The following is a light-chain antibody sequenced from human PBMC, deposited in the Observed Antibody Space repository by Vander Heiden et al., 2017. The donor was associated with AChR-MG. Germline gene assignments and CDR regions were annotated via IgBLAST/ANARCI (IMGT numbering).Light chain of an antibody. CDR2: DVS. J-gene: IGLJ3*02. V-gene: IGLV2-14*01. CDR1: SSDVGGYNY. CDR3: SSYTSSSTLV. Sequence: QSALTQPAPVSGSPGQSITISCTGTSSDVGGYNYVSWYQQHPGKAPKLMICDVSKRPSGVSNRFSGSKSGNTASLTTSGLQAEDEADYYCSSYTSSSTLVFGGGTKLTVL.